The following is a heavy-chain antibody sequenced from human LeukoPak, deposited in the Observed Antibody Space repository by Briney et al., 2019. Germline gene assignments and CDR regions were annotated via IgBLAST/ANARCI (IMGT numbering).Heavy chain of an antibody. V-gene: IGHV3-49*04. Sequence: GGSLRLSCTASELTFGDYAISWVRQAPGKGLEWLGFIRSKDNDWTTDYAASVKGRFIISRDDSKSVAYLEMNDLKIEDTAVYYCTRDRWGGGYISRGMDVWGKGTTVTISS. CDR3: TRDRWGGGYISRGMDV. D-gene: IGHD5-12*01. J-gene: IGHJ6*04. CDR1: ELTFGDYA. CDR2: IRSKDNDWTT.